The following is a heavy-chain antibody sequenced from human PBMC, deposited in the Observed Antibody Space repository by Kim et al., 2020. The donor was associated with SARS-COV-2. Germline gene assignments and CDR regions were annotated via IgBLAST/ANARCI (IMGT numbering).Heavy chain of an antibody. V-gene: IGHV1-3*01. Sequence: ASVKVSCKASGYTFTSYAMHWVRQAPGQRLEWMGWINAGNGNTKYSQKFQGRVTITRDTSASTAYMELSSLRSEDTAVYYCVFTTFELTAHFDYWGQGTLVTVSS. D-gene: IGHD1-1*01. CDR2: INAGNGNT. CDR1: GYTFTSYA. CDR3: VFTTFELTAHFDY. J-gene: IGHJ4*02.